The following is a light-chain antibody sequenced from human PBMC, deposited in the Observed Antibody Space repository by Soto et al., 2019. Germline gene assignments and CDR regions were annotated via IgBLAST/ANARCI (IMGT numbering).Light chain of an antibody. J-gene: IGLJ2*01. CDR3: SSYTSGSTNVV. Sequence: QSALTQPASVSGSPGQSITISCTGTSSDVGCHNYVSWYQQHPGKAPKLMIYDVSKRPSGVSNRFSGSKSGNTASLTISGLQAEDEDDYDCSSYTSGSTNVVFGGGTKLTVL. CDR1: SSDVGCHNY. V-gene: IGLV2-14*01. CDR2: DVS.